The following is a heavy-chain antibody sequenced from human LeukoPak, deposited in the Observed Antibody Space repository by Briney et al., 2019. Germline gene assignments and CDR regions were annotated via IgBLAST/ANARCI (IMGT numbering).Heavy chain of an antibody. D-gene: IGHD2-21*01. Sequence: PGGSLRLSCAASGFTFSSYAMSWVRQAPGKGLEWVSAIGGSGGSTYYADSVKGRFTISRDNSKNTLYLQMNSLRAEGTAVYYCAKVGYCGGDCYFITNPPDYWGQGTLVTVSS. V-gene: IGHV3-23*01. CDR3: AKVGYCGGDCYFITNPPDY. CDR2: IGGSGGST. J-gene: IGHJ4*02. CDR1: GFTFSSYA.